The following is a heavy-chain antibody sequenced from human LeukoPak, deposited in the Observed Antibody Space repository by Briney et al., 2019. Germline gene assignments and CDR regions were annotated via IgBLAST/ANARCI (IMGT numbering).Heavy chain of an antibody. Sequence: PGGSLRLSCAASGFTFTSYWMSWVRQAPGKGLEWVANLNEDGTKKYYVGSVKGRFTISRDNAKNSLYLQMNSLRAEDTAVYYCARCYGDCVFEYWGQGTLVTVSS. CDR3: ARCYGDCVFEY. CDR2: LNEDGTKK. D-gene: IGHD4-17*01. V-gene: IGHV3-7*01. CDR1: GFTFTSYW. J-gene: IGHJ4*02.